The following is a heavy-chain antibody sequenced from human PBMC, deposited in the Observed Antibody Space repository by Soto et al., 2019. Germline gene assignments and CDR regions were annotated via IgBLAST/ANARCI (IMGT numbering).Heavy chain of an antibody. CDR3: TTGAVGRREWFVRTYYYYYYMDV. D-gene: IGHD3-3*01. J-gene: IGHJ6*03. CDR1: GFTFSNAW. V-gene: IGHV3-15*01. CDR2: IKSKTDGGTT. Sequence: EVQLVESGGGLVKPGGSLRLSCAASGFTFSNAWMSWVRQAPGKGLEWVGRIKSKTDGGTTDYAAPVKGRFTISRDDSKNTLYLQMNSLKTEDTAVYYCTTGAVGRREWFVRTYYYYYYMDVWGKGTTVTVSS.